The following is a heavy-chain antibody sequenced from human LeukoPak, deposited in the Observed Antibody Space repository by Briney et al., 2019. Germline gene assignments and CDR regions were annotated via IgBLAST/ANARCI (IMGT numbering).Heavy chain of an antibody. CDR3: ARDSSEYGSGSYYMKYNWFGP. CDR2: IYHSGST. V-gene: IGHV4-4*02. J-gene: IGHJ5*02. CDR1: GGSISSSNW. D-gene: IGHD3-10*01. Sequence: SGTLSLTCAVSGGSISSSNWWSWVRQPPGKGLEWIGEIYHSGSTNYNPSLKSRVTISVDKSKNQFSLKLSSVTAADTAVYYCARDSSEYGSGSYYMKYNWFGPWGQGTLVTVSS.